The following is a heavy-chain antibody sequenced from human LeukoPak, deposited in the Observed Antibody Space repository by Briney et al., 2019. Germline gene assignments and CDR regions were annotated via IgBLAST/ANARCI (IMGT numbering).Heavy chain of an antibody. J-gene: IGHJ4*02. Sequence: ASVKVSCKASGYTFTYYAIHWVRQAPGQRLEWMGWINTGNGITRYSQKFQGRVTITRDTSASTAYMELSSLRSEDTAVYFCARDVSDWGRMGNDYWGQGTLVTVSS. V-gene: IGHV1-3*04. CDR1: GYTFTYYA. CDR3: ARDVSDWGRMGNDY. CDR2: INTGNGIT. D-gene: IGHD7-27*01.